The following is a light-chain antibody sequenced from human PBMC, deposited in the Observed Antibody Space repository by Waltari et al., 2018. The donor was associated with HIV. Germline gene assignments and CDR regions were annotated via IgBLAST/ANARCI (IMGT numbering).Light chain of an antibody. CDR2: RKK. Sequence: QSVLTQPPSASGTPGQRVTISCSGSSSKIGSNYVYWYQQPPGTAPKLLIYRKKQRPSGVPDRFSGSNAGPSASLAISGLRSEDEADYYCSAWDDSLSGLYVVFGGGTKLTVL. V-gene: IGLV1-47*01. J-gene: IGLJ2*01. CDR1: SSKIGSNY. CDR3: SAWDDSLSGLYVV.